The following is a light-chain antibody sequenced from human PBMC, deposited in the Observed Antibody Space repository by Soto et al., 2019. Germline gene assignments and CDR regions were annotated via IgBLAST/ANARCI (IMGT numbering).Light chain of an antibody. J-gene: IGLJ1*01. V-gene: IGLV2-14*01. CDR3: SSYTSSSTYV. Sequence: QSVLTQPASVSGSPGQSIAISCTGTSSDVGGYNYVSWYQQHPGKAPKLMIYDVSNRPSGVSNRFSGSKSGNTASLTISGLQAEDEADYYCSSYTSSSTYVLGTGTKVTV. CDR1: SSDVGGYNY. CDR2: DVS.